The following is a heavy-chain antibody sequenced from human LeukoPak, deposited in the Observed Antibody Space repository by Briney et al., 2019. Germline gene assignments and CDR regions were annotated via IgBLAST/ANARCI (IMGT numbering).Heavy chain of an antibody. J-gene: IGHJ4*02. CDR3: ARGLSRLPSGGY. CDR1: GGSISSGVYY. V-gene: IGHV4-39*01. D-gene: IGHD5-12*01. Sequence: SETLSLTCTVSGGSISSGVYYWGWIRQPPGKGLQWIGEINHSGSTNYNTSLKSRVTISIDTSKNQFSLKLNSVAAADTGVYYCARGLSRLPSGGYWGQGTLVTVSS. CDR2: INHSGST.